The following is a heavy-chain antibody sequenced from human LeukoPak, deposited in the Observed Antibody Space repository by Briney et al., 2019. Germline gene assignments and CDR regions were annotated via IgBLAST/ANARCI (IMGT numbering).Heavy chain of an antibody. CDR2: IYYSGST. CDR1: GGSISSSSYY. Sequence: SETLSLTRTVSGGSISSSSYYWGWTRQPPGKGLEWIGSIYYSGSTYYNPSLKSRVTISVDTSKNQFSLKLSSVTAADTAVYYCARTYYYDSSGSPFDYWGQGTLVTVSS. CDR3: ARTYYYDSSGSPFDY. V-gene: IGHV4-39*07. D-gene: IGHD3-22*01. J-gene: IGHJ4*02.